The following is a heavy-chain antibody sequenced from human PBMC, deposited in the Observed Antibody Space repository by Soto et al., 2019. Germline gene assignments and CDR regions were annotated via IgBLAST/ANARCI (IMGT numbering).Heavy chain of an antibody. CDR2: ISSSGSTI. CDR1: GFTFSSYE. J-gene: IGHJ3*02. D-gene: IGHD3-22*01. CDR3: ARDRLYPTHYYDSSGYYYPEKVDAFDI. Sequence: GGPLRLSCAASGFTFSSYEMNWVRQAPGKGLEWVSYISSSGSTIYYADSVKGRFTISRDNAKNSLYLQMNSLRAEDTAVYYCARDRLYPTHYYDSSGYYYPEKVDAFDIWGQGTMVTVSS. V-gene: IGHV3-48*03.